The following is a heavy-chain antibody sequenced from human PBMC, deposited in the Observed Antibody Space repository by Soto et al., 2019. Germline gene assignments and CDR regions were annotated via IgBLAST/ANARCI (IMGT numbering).Heavy chain of an antibody. CDR2: IYPGDYDT. Sequence: GESLKISCNGSGYSFTSYWIDWVRQMPGEGLEWLRGIYPGDYDTRYSPSFQGQVTIFVDKSNSTAYLQWSSLRASDSAMYYCARSAGNAARFSEYWGQGTLVTVSS. V-gene: IGHV5-51*01. CDR1: GYSFTSYW. CDR3: ARSAGNAARFSEY. J-gene: IGHJ4*02. D-gene: IGHD6-13*01.